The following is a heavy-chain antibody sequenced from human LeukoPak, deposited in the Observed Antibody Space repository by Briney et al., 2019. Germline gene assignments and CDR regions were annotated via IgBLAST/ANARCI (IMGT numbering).Heavy chain of an antibody. CDR2: ISPYNGNT. V-gene: IGHV1-18*01. CDR3: ARALPNSSSWYLPRFDP. J-gene: IGHJ5*02. CDR1: GYTFASYG. Sequence: ASVKVSCKTSGYTFASYGVSWVRQAPGQGLEWMAWISPYNGNTSYAQKLQGRVTLTTDTSTSTAYMELRSLRSDDTAVYYCARALPNSSSWYLPRFDPWGQGTLVTVSS. D-gene: IGHD6-13*01.